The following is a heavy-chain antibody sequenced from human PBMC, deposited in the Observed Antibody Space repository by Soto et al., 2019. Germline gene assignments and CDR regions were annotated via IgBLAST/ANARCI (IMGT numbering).Heavy chain of an antibody. D-gene: IGHD1-26*01. V-gene: IGHV3-33*01. CDR1: GFTCSSYG. J-gene: IGHJ4*02. Sequence: GGSLRLSCAASGFTCSSYGMHWVRQAPGKGLEWVAVIWYDGSNKYYADSVKGRFTISRDNSKNTLYLQMNSLRAEDTAVYYCARAAIVGAFYYFDYWGQGTLVTVSS. CDR2: IWYDGSNK. CDR3: ARAAIVGAFYYFDY.